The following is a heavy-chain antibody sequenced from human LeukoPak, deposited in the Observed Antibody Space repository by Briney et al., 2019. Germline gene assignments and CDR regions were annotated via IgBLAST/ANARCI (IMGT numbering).Heavy chain of an antibody. J-gene: IGHJ2*01. CDR1: GFIFSPYW. Sequence: PGGSLRLSCAASGFIFSPYWVTWARQAPGMGLEWVANMKEDGGEKSYADSVRGRFTISRDNAKNSLYLQMNSLRVEDTGVYYCARVRTEWYIDLWGRGTLVTVST. CDR2: MKEDGGEK. V-gene: IGHV3-7*01. CDR3: ARVRTEWYIDL. D-gene: IGHD2-8*02.